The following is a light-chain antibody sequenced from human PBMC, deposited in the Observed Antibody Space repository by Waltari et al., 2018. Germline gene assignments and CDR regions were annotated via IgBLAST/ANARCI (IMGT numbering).Light chain of an antibody. Sequence: AIQLTQSPSSLSASIGDRVPISCRASQGIRSGLAWYQQKPGQPPKLLIYDASTLDSGVPSRFSGSGSGTDFTLTISSLQPEDFATYYCQQCLTYPQAFGQGTRLEIK. CDR2: DAS. CDR1: QGIRSG. CDR3: QQCLTYPQA. J-gene: IGKJ5*01. V-gene: IGKV1-13*02.